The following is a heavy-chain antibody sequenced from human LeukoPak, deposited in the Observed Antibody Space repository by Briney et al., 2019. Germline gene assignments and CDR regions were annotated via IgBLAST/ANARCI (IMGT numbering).Heavy chain of an antibody. J-gene: IGHJ4*02. Sequence: VGSLRVSCAASGFNFNTYTMNWVRPAPGKGLEWVSSISSDSSYIYYADALHGRFTVSRDNAKYSLYLQMNSLRAEDTAVYYCVRGSYRAYADWGQGSLVTASS. CDR2: ISSDSSYI. CDR1: GFNFNTYT. V-gene: IGHV3-21*01. D-gene: IGHD5-12*01. CDR3: VRGSYRAYAD.